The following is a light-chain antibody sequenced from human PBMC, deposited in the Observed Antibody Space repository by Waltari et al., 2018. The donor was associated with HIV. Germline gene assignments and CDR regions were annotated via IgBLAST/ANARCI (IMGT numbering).Light chain of an antibody. CDR3: ATWDDTMSVV. CDR1: PSNIGSNS. J-gene: IGLJ2*01. CDR2: SND. V-gene: IGLV1-44*01. Sequence: QSPLTQTPSMSGAPGQRVNISCSGGPSNIGSNSVTWYRQLPGTAPKLLIYSNDPRPSSVPVRFSGSKSATSAFLVISGLQSDDEADYYCATWDDTMSVVFGGGTRLTVL.